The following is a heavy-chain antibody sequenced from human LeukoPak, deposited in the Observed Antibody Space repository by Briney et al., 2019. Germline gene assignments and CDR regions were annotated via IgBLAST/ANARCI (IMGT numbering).Heavy chain of an antibody. CDR2: IKEDGSEE. CDR1: GFTFNNYW. J-gene: IGHJ4*01. D-gene: IGHD3-22*01. Sequence: GGSLRLSCAASGFTFNNYWMTWVRQAPEKGLEWVASIKEDGSEEYYVDSVKGRFTISRDNANYLVYLQMNSLRAEDTAVYYCARECLQGYHESSGFEYWGHGTLVTVSS. CDR3: ARECLQGYHESSGFEY. V-gene: IGHV3-7*01.